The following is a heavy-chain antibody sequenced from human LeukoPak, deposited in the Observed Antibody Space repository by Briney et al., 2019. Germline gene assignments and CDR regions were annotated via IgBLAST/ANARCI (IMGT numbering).Heavy chain of an antibody. J-gene: IGHJ5*02. D-gene: IGHD3-16*01. Sequence: SGGSLRLSCAASGFIFKDYWMIWVRQAPGKGLEWVANIKQDGSEKYYVGSVKGRFTISRDNAKNSLYLQMNTLRAEDTAMYYCAKDAQPRSRWFDPWGQGTLVTVSS. CDR2: IKQDGSEK. CDR3: AKDAQPRSRWFDP. V-gene: IGHV3-7*03. CDR1: GFIFKDYW.